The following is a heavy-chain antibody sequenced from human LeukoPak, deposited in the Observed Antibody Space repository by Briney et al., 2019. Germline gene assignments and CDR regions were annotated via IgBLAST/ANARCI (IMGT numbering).Heavy chain of an antibody. J-gene: IGHJ5*02. D-gene: IGHD3-3*01. CDR1: GGSISSYY. CDR2: IYTSGST. V-gene: IGHV4-4*07. Sequence: PSETLSLTCTVSGGSISSYYWSWIRQPAGKGLEWIGRIYTSGSTNYNPSLKSRVTMSVDTSKNQFSLKLSSVTAADTAVYYCARDQYYDCWSGYYPAWFDPWGQGTLVTVSS. CDR3: ARDQYYDCWSGYYPAWFDP.